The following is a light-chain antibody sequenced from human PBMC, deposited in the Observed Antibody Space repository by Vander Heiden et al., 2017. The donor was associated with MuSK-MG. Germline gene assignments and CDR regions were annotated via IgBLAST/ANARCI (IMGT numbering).Light chain of an antibody. Sequence: EIVLTQSPGTLSLSPGERATLSCRASQSVSSIYLAWYQQKPGQAPRLLIYGTSSRATGIPDRFSGSGSGTDFTLTISRLEPEDFAVYYCQQDDGSPLTFGQGTKVEIK. J-gene: IGKJ1*01. V-gene: IGKV3-20*01. CDR3: QQDDGSPLT. CDR2: GTS. CDR1: QSVSSIY.